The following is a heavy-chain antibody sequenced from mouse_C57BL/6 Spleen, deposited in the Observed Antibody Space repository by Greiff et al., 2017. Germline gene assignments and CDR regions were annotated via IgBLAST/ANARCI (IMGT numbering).Heavy chain of an antibody. CDR3: ARGDDWFAD. V-gene: IGHV5-6*01. Sequence: EVNVVESGGDLVKPGGSLKLSCAASGFTFSSYGMSWVRQTPDKRLEWVATISSGGSYTYYPDSVKGRFTISRDTAKNTLYLQMSSLKSEDTAMYYCARGDDWFADWGKGTMVTVAA. D-gene: IGHD3-3*01. CDR1: GFTFSSYG. CDR2: ISSGGSYT. J-gene: IGHJ3*01.